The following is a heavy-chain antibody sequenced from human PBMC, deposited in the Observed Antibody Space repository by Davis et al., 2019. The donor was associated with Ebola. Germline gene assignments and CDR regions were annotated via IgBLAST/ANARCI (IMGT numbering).Heavy chain of an antibody. J-gene: IGHJ5*02. CDR2: IKQDGSEI. CDR1: GFVFRTYV. CDR3: ARDWSDQLLFMWFDP. D-gene: IGHD2-2*01. Sequence: PGGSLRLSCAASGFVFRTYVMSWVRQAPGKGLEWVASIKQDGSEINYVDSVKGRFTISRDNAKNSLYLQMNSLRAEDTAVYYCARDWSDQLLFMWFDPWGQGTLVTVSS. V-gene: IGHV3-7*03.